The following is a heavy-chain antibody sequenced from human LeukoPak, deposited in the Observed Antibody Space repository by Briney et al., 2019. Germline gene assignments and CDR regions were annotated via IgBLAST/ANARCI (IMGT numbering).Heavy chain of an antibody. J-gene: IGHJ6*03. CDR3: AGSDYYYYMDV. Sequence: SETLSLTCTVSGGSISSSSYYWGWIRQPPGKGLEWIGSIYHSGSTYYNPSLKSRVTISVDTSKNQFSLKLSSVTAADTAVFYCAGSDYYYYMDVWGKGTAVTVSS. V-gene: IGHV4-39*01. D-gene: IGHD3-10*01. CDR1: GGSISSSSYY. CDR2: IYHSGST.